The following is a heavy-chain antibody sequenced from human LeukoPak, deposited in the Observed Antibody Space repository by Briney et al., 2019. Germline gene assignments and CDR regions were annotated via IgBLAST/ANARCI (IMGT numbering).Heavy chain of an antibody. J-gene: IGHJ4*02. D-gene: IGHD6-6*01. CDR1: GFNFSSHA. V-gene: IGHV3-21*01. CDR3: AIDPRGYSSSYGDY. Sequence: GGSLRLSCAVSGFNFSSHAMSWVRQAPGKGLEWVSSISSSSSYIYYADSVKGRFTISRDNAKNSLYLQMNSLRAEDTAVYCCAIDPRGYSSSYGDYWGQGTLVTVSS. CDR2: ISSSSSYI.